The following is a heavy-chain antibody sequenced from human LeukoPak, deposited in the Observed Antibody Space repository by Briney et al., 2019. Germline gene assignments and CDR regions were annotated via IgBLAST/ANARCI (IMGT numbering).Heavy chain of an antibody. CDR2: IYIGDSDP. CDR1: GYSFSTSW. V-gene: IGHV5-51*01. CDR3: AKVKSFGYWFFDL. Sequence: GESLKISCQGSGYSFSTSWIAWVRQAPGKGLEWVGSIYIGDSDPRHSPSLQGHVTMSADKSVNTASLQWNSLQGSDTGIYYCAKVKSFGYWFFDLWGRGTLVAVSS. J-gene: IGHJ2*01. D-gene: IGHD3-16*01.